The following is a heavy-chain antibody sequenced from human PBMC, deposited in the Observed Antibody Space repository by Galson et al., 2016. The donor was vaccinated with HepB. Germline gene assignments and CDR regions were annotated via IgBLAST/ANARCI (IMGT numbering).Heavy chain of an antibody. CDR3: ARVGRGGSSSDY. CDR2: INEDGSGK. CDR1: GLTFSTYW. V-gene: IGHV3-7*03. D-gene: IGHD3-10*01. J-gene: IGHJ4*02. Sequence: SLRLSCAASGLTFSTYWMSWVRQAPGRGLQWVAQINEDGSGKYYVDSVKGRFTISRDNAQNSLYLQMNSLRAEDTAVYYCARVGRGGSSSDYWGQGTLVTVSS.